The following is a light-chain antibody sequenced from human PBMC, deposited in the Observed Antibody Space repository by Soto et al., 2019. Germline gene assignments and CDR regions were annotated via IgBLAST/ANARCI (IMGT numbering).Light chain of an antibody. CDR2: DSS. V-gene: IGKV3-15*01. Sequence: EIVMTQSPATLSVSPGDRATLSCRASQSISRGLAWYQQKPGQAPSLLIYDSSTRATGIPARFSGSGSGTEFNLTISGLQSEDFAVYYCRQYDIWPPITFGQGTRLEIK. CDR3: RQYDIWPPIT. CDR1: QSISRG. J-gene: IGKJ5*01.